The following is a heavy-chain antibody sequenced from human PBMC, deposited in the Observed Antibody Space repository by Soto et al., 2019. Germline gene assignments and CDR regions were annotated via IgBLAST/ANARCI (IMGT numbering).Heavy chain of an antibody. CDR1: GYIFSSHC. Sequence: GASVKVSCKASGYIFSSHCIYWVRQAPGQGLQWMGIINPGGGRTAYAQKFQGRVTLTRDTSTSTAYMELRSLRSDDTAVYYCARDQTYYYDSSGYYWGQGTLVTVS. D-gene: IGHD3-22*01. V-gene: IGHV1-46*01. J-gene: IGHJ4*02. CDR3: ARDQTYYYDSSGYY. CDR2: INPGGGRT.